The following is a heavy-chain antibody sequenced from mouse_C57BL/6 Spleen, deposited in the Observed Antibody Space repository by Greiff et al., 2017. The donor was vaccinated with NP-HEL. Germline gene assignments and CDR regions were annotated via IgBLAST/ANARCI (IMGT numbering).Heavy chain of an antibody. CDR3: ARGGYYEDYFDY. V-gene: IGHV5-17*01. Sequence: EVKLVESGGGGVKPGGSLKLSCAASGFTFSDYGMHWVRQAPEKGLEWVAYMRSGSSTIYYADTVKGRFNISRDNAKNTLFLQMTRLRSEDTAMYYCARGGYYEDYFDYWGQGTTLTVSS. CDR2: MRSGSSTI. J-gene: IGHJ2*01. D-gene: IGHD2-3*01. CDR1: GFTFSDYG.